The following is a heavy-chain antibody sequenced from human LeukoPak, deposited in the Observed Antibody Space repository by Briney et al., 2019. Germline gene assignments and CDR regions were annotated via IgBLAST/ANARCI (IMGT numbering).Heavy chain of an antibody. J-gene: IGHJ5*02. D-gene: IGHD6-19*01. CDR3: ARVKWLAENWFDP. CDR2: INPSGGST. Sequence: ASVKVSCKASGYTFTSYYIHWVRQAPGQGLEWMGLINPSGGSTSHAQKFQGRVTMTRDTSTSAVYMELSSLRSEDTAVYYCARVKWLAENWFDPWGQGTLVTVSS. V-gene: IGHV1-46*01. CDR1: GYTFTSYY.